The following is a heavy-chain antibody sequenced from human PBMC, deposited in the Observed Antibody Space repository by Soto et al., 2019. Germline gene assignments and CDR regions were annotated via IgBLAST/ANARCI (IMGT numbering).Heavy chain of an antibody. CDR3: AKGEQQLAFYYGVDV. D-gene: IGHD6-13*01. J-gene: IGHJ6*02. CDR2: ISHDGSNK. CDR1: GFAFSSYG. Sequence: QVQLVESGGGVVQPGRSLRLSCAASGFAFSSYGMHWVRQAPGKGLEWVAVISHDGSNKYYADSVKGRFTISRDKSKNTRYLQMNSLRAEDTAVYYCAKGEQQLAFYYGVDVWGQGTTVTVSS. V-gene: IGHV3-30*18.